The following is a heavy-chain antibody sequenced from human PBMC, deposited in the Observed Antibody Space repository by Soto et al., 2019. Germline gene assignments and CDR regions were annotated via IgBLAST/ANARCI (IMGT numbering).Heavy chain of an antibody. V-gene: IGHV3-7*01. CDR1: GFTFSSYW. CDR3: ARLWFGEFRYPAFDY. CDR2: IKQDGSEK. D-gene: IGHD3-10*01. Sequence: GGSLRLSCAASGFTFSSYWMSWVRQAPGKGLEWVANIKQDGSEKYYVDSVKGRFTISRDNAKNSLYLQMNSLRAEDTAVYYCARLWFGEFRYPAFDYWGQGTLVTVSS. J-gene: IGHJ4*02.